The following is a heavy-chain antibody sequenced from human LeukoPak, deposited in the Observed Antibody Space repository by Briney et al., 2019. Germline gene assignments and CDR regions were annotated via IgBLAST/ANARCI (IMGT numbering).Heavy chain of an antibody. V-gene: IGHV4-34*01. CDR1: GESFSGYY. J-gene: IGHJ4*02. Sequence: PSETLSLTCGVSGESFSGYYWSWIRQPPGKGLEWIGEINHSGSTYYNSSLKSRVTISVDTSKNQFSLKLSSVTAADTAVYYRASQDAVTALQLDYWGQGTLVTVSS. CDR2: INHSGST. D-gene: IGHD2-21*02. CDR3: ASQDAVTALQLDY.